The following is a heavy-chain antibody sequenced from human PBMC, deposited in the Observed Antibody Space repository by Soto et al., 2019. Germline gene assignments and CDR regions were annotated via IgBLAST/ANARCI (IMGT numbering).Heavy chain of an antibody. J-gene: IGHJ4*02. Sequence: GGSLRLSCAASGFTFSNYWMHWVRQAPGKGLVWVSRIKSDGSSTTYADSVKGRFTISRDNAKNTLYLQMNSLRADDTAVYYCAAYDYGENWGQGTLVTVSS. CDR3: AAYDYGEN. CDR1: GFTFSNYW. D-gene: IGHD4-17*01. CDR2: IKSDGSST. V-gene: IGHV3-74*01.